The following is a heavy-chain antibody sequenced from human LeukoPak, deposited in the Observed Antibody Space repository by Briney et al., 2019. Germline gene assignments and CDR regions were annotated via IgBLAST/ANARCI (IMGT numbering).Heavy chain of an antibody. D-gene: IGHD5-12*01. CDR3: ARDIGGAGY. Sequence: SETLSLTCAVYGESFSAYYWSWIRQPPGKGLEWIGEINHSGRTIYNPSLTSRVTISVDTSKNQFSLKLNSVTAADTAVYYCARDIGGAGYWGQGTMVTVSS. CDR1: GESFSAYY. CDR2: INHSGRT. V-gene: IGHV4-34*01. J-gene: IGHJ3*01.